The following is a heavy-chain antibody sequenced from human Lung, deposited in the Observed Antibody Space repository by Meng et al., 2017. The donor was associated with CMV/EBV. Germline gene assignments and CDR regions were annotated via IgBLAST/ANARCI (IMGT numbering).Heavy chain of an antibody. CDR2: INSDGSST. CDR3: ARDLRTVIAAAGTSADAG. V-gene: IGHV3-74*01. J-gene: IGHJ4*02. CDR1: GFTFSSYW. Sequence: GESLKISCAASGFTFSSYWMHWVRQAPGKGLVWVSRINSDGSSTSYADSVKGRFTISRDNAKNTLYLQMNSLRAEDTAVYYCARDLRTVIAAAGTSADAGWGQGXLVTVSS. D-gene: IGHD6-13*01.